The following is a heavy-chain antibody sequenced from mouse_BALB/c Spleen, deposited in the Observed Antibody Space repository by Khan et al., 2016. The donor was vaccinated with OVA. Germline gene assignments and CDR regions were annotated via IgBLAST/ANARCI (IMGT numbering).Heavy chain of an antibody. J-gene: IGHJ2*01. CDR1: GFTFSSYG. CDR3: ATSYFYGYYCYY. Sequence: EVELVESGGGLVQPGGSRKLSCAASGFTFSSYGMHWVRQAPERGLEWVAYISGDSNTIYYADTVKGRFTISRDNPRNTLFLQMTSLMSEDTAMYYCATSYFYGYYCYYWGPGTTLTVSS. D-gene: IGHD1-1*01. CDR2: ISGDSNTI. V-gene: IGHV5-17*02.